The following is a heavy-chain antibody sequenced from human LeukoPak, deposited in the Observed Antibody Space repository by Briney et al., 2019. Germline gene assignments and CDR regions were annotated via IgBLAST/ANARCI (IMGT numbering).Heavy chain of an antibody. J-gene: IGHJ4*02. D-gene: IGHD6-13*01. V-gene: IGHV3-7*01. CDR1: GFTFTDYW. CDR2: IKRDGSEK. Sequence: GGSLRLSCAASGFTFTDYWMSWVRQAPGKGLEWVANIKRDGSEKYYVDSVKGRFTISRDNAKNSLYLQLNSLRTEDTAVYYCARGRGSWYGVYFDYWGQGTLVTVSS. CDR3: ARGRGSWYGVYFDY.